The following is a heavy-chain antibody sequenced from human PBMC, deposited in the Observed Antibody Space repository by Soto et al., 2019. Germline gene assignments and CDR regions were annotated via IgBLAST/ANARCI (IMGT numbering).Heavy chain of an antibody. J-gene: IGHJ5*02. Sequence: EVQLVESGGGLVQPGRSLRLSCAASGFAFDDYVMHWVRQPPGRGLEWVSGITWNGGTIRYVDSVKGRFTISRDKAENSLYLQMNSLRPEDTAVYYCAKGGSAALIAPSGRDNWFDPWGQGTQVTVSS. D-gene: IGHD6-13*01. V-gene: IGHV3-9*01. CDR3: AKGGSAALIAPSGRDNWFDP. CDR1: GFAFDDYV. CDR2: ITWNGGTI.